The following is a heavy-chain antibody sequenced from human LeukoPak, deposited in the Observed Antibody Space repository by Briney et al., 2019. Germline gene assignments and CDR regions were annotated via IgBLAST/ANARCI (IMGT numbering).Heavy chain of an antibody. CDR3: ARVPTYYDILTGYSIYYGMDV. Sequence: GRSLRPSCAASGFTFSRHWMSWVRQAPGKGLEWVANIKQDASEKYNLDSVKGRCTISRANAKNSLYLQMNSLRAEDTAVYYCARVPTYYDILTGYSIYYGMDVWGQGTTVTVSS. D-gene: IGHD3-9*01. J-gene: IGHJ6*02. V-gene: IGHV3-7*05. CDR1: GFTFSRHW. CDR2: IKQDASEK.